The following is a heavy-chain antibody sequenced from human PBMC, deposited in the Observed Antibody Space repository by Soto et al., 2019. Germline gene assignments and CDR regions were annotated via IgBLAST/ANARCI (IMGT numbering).Heavy chain of an antibody. D-gene: IGHD2-15*01. Sequence: QVQVQESGPGLVKPSETLSLTCTVSGGSISTYYWSWLRQPPGKGLEWIGHIYFTGSTNYNPSLKRRVTQSLDTSKNQFSLRLSSVTAADTAVYYCARAVAYCSGGNCYDYWGQGTLVTVSS. CDR3: ARAVAYCSGGNCYDY. CDR1: GGSISTYY. J-gene: IGHJ4*02. V-gene: IGHV4-59*01. CDR2: IYFTGST.